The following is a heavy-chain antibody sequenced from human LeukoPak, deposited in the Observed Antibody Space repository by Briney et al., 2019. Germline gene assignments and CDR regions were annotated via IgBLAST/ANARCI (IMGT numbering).Heavy chain of an antibody. J-gene: IGHJ4*02. CDR1: GFTFSSHA. CDR3: AKECYNRSGYCFDY. CDR2: INSDGSSA. V-gene: IGHV3-23*01. Sequence: GGSLRLSCAASGFTFSSHAMSWVRQAPGKGLEWVSGINSDGSSAYYADPVRGRFTIFRDNSKSDLLLQMNSLRAEDTAIYYCAKECYNRSGYCFDYWGQGALVAVSS. D-gene: IGHD3-22*01.